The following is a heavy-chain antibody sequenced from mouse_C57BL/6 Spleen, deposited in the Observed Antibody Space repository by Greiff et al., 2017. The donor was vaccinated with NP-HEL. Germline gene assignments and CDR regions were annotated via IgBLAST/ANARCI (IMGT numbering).Heavy chain of an antibody. CDR2: ISYDGSN. CDR1: GYSITSGYY. CDR3: ARVYYYGSSSYAMDY. Sequence: EVQVVESGPGLVKPSQSLSLTCSVTGYSITSGYYWNWIRQFPGNKLEWMGYISYDGSNNYNPSLKNRISITRDTSKNQFFLKLNSVTTEDTATYYCARVYYYGSSSYAMDYWGQGTSVTVSS. V-gene: IGHV3-6*01. D-gene: IGHD1-1*01. J-gene: IGHJ4*01.